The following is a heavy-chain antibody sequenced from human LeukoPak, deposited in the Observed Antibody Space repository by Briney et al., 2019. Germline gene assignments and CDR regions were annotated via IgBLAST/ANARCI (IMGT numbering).Heavy chain of an antibody. J-gene: IGHJ4*02. V-gene: IGHV3-23*01. Sequence: GGSLRLSCAASGFTFSSYAVSWVRQAPGKGLEWVSVISGSGTGTYYADSVKGRFTISRDNSKNTLYMQMNSLRAEDTAVYYCAKVVVGATTPGYWGQGTLVTVSS. CDR3: AKVVVGATTPGY. CDR1: GFTFSSYA. CDR2: ISGSGTGT. D-gene: IGHD2-15*01.